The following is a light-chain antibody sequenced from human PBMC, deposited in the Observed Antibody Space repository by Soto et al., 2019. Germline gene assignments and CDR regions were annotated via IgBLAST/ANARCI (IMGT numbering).Light chain of an antibody. V-gene: IGLV2-14*02. Sequence: QSVLTQPASVSGSPGQSITISCTGTSSDVGSYNLVSWYQQHPGKAPKLMIFEGSKRPSGVSSRFSGSKSGNTASLTISGLQAEDEADYYCSSYTQFSTVVFGGGTKLTVL. CDR2: EGS. CDR3: SSYTQFSTVV. J-gene: IGLJ3*02. CDR1: SSDVGSYNL.